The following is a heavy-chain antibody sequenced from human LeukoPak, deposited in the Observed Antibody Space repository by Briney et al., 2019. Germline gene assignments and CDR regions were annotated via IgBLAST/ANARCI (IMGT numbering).Heavy chain of an antibody. J-gene: IGHJ6*03. CDR3: ARRDFWSGYSNYYYYMGV. V-gene: IGHV3-7*01. CDR2: IKQDGSEK. Sequence: GGSLRLSCAASGFTFSSYWVSWVRQAPGKGLEWVANIKQDGSEKYYVDSVKGRFTISRDNAKNSLYLQMNSLRAEDTAVYYCARRDFWSGYSNYYYYMGVWGKGTTVTVSS. D-gene: IGHD3-3*01. CDR1: GFTFSSYW.